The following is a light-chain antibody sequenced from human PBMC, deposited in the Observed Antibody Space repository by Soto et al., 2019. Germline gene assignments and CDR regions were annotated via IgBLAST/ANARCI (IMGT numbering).Light chain of an antibody. Sequence: DIPMTQPPSTMSASVLDGVMITCRASQSISRWLAWYQQKPGKAPQALIYDASSLKSGVPSRFSGNGSGTEFTLTISSLQPDDFATYYCQQYNTYSTFGQGTRLEIK. V-gene: IGKV1-5*01. CDR3: QQYNTYST. J-gene: IGKJ5*01. CDR1: QSISRW. CDR2: DAS.